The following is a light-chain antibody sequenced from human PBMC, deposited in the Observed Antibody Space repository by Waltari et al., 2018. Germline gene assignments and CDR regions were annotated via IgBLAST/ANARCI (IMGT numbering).Light chain of an antibody. CDR2: QAS. Sequence: DIHMTQSPSPLSASVGDSFTITCRASQSISNWLAWYQQNPGKAPQLLIYQASTLESGVPSRFRGSGSGTEFTLTISSLQPDDFATYYCQQYNSYSLLTFGGGTKVEIK. CDR1: QSISNW. J-gene: IGKJ4*01. V-gene: IGKV1-5*03. CDR3: QQYNSYSLLT.